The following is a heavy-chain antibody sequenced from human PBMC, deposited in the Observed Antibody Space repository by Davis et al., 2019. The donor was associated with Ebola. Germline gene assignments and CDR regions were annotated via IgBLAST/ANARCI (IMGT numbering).Heavy chain of an antibody. CDR3: ARALGGSYYSRSAFDI. V-gene: IGHV4-34*01. J-gene: IGHJ3*02. Sequence: PSETLSLTCAVYGGSFSGYYWSWIRQPPGKGLEWIGEINHSGSTNYNPSLKSRVTISVDTSKNQFSLKLSSVIAADTAVYYCARALGGSYYSRSAFDIWGQGTMVTVSS. D-gene: IGHD1-26*01. CDR2: INHSGST. CDR1: GGSFSGYY.